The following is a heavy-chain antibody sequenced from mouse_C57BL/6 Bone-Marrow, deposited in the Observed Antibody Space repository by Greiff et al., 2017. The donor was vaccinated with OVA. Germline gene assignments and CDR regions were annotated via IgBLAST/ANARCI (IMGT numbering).Heavy chain of an antibody. CDR2: LWTGGGT. Sequence: VQLVESGPGLVAPSQSLSITCTVSGFSLTSYAISWVRQPPGKGLEWLGVLWTGGGTNYNSALKSRLSISKDNSKSQVFLKMNSLQTDDTARYYCARKTTVSPWYFDVWGTGTTVTVSS. V-gene: IGHV2-9-1*01. CDR1: GFSLTSYA. J-gene: IGHJ1*03. D-gene: IGHD1-1*01. CDR3: ARKTTVSPWYFDV.